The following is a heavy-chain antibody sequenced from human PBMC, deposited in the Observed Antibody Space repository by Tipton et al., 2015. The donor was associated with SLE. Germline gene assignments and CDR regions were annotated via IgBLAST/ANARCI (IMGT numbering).Heavy chain of an antibody. CDR1: GYSISSGYY. CDR3: ASPGPYYYDSSAFDAFDI. J-gene: IGHJ3*02. D-gene: IGHD3-22*01. V-gene: IGHV4-38-2*01. Sequence: GLVKPSETLSLTCAVSGYSISSGYYWGWIRQPPGKGLEWIGSIYYSGSTYYNPSLKSRVTISVDTSKNQFSLKLSSVTAADTAVYYCASPGPYYYDSSAFDAFDIWGQGTMVTVSS. CDR2: IYYSGST.